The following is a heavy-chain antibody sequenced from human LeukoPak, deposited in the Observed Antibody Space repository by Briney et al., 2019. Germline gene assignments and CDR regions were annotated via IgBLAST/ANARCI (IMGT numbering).Heavy chain of an antibody. D-gene: IGHD3-10*01. CDR3: ARGFYGSGSSGLDY. CDR1: GFTFSSYA. V-gene: IGHV3-23*01. J-gene: IGHJ4*02. Sequence: GGSLRLSCAASGFTFSSYAMSWVRQAPGKGLEWVSAISGSGGSTYYADSVKGRFTISRDNAKNSLYLQMNSLRAEDTAVYYCARGFYGSGSSGLDYWGQGTLVTVSS. CDR2: ISGSGGST.